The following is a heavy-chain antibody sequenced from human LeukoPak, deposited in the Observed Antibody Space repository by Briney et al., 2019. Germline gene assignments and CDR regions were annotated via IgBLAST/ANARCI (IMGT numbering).Heavy chain of an antibody. Sequence: GSLRLSCAASGFTLSSYAMSWVRQAPGKGLEWIGNIYYSGSTYYNPSLKSRVAISLDTSKNQFSLKLSSVTAADTAVYYCVRDPRNWNYFDYWGHGILVTVSS. J-gene: IGHJ4*01. V-gene: IGHV4-39*07. CDR1: GFTLSSYA. CDR2: IYYSGST. CDR3: VRDPRNWNYFDY. D-gene: IGHD1-20*01.